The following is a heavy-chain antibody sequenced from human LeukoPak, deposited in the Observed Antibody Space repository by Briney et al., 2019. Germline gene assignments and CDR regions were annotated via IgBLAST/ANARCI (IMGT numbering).Heavy chain of an antibody. CDR3: ARWHGDYRGFGFDY. V-gene: IGHV4-31*02. CDR2: IYYSGST. Sequence: SETLSLTWTVSGGSISSGGYYWSWIRQHPGKGLEWIGYIYYSGSTYYNPSLKSRVTISVDTSKNQFSLKLSSVTAADTAVYYCARWHGDYRGFGFDYWGQGTLVTVSS. J-gene: IGHJ4*02. D-gene: IGHD4-17*01. CDR1: GGSISSGGYY.